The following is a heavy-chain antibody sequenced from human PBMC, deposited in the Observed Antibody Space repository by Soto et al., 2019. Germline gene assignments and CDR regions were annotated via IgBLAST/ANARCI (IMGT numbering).Heavy chain of an antibody. Sequence: SETLSLTCTVSGGSISNGGYYWNWVRQHPGKGLEWSGYIHYSGSTWYNPYLESRVTISVDTSKDQFSLKLRSVTAADTAVYYCARVRGSGSYAAYYFDSWGQGTLVTVSS. CDR2: IHYSGST. J-gene: IGHJ4*01. V-gene: IGHV4-31*03. CDR3: ARVRGSGSYAAYYFDS. D-gene: IGHD3-10*01. CDR1: GGSISNGGYY.